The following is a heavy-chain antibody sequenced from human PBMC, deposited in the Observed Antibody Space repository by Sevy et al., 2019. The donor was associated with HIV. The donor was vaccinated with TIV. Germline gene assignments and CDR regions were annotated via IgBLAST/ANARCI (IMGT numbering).Heavy chain of an antibody. CDR2: ISSSSSYI. D-gene: IGHD6-13*01. CDR3: ARDRGSSNTLDAFDI. Sequence: GGSLRLSCAASGFTFSSYSMNWVRQAPGKGLEWVSSISSSSSYIYYADSVKGRFTISRDNAKNSLYLQMNSLRAEDTAVYYCARDRGSSNTLDAFDIWGQGTMVTVSS. CDR1: GFTFSSYS. V-gene: IGHV3-21*01. J-gene: IGHJ3*02.